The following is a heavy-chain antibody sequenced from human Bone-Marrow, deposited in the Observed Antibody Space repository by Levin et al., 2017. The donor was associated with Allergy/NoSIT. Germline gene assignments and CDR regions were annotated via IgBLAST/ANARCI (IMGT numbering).Heavy chain of an antibody. CDR2: IYPGDSDT. J-gene: IGHJ4*01. V-gene: IGHV5-51*01. Sequence: GESLKISCKTSSDSLAKYWIGWVRQMPGKGLEWMGIIYPGDSDTRYNPSFQALITISADKSISTAYLQWSSLKTSDTATYYCARGSDISGYYFDFWGHGTLVTVSS. CDR3: ARGSDISGYYFDF. D-gene: IGHD3-22*01. CDR1: SDSLAKYW.